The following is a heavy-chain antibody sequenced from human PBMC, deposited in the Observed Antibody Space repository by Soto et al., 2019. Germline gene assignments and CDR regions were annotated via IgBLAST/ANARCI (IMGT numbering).Heavy chain of an antibody. D-gene: IGHD3-3*01. CDR2: IIPIFGTA. V-gene: IGHV1-69*06. CDR3: ARRASPGSFLAPAYYFDY. J-gene: IGHJ4*02. Sequence: SVKVSCKASGGTFSSYAISWVRQAPGQGLEWMGGIIPIFGTANYAQKFQGRVTITADKSTGTAYMELSSLRSEDTAVYYCARRASPGSFLAPAYYFDYWGQGTLVTVSS. CDR1: GGTFSSYA.